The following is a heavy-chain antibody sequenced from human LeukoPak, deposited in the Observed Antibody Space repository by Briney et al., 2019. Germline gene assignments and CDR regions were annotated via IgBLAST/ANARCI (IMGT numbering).Heavy chain of an antibody. J-gene: IGHJ4*02. V-gene: IGHV1-2*02. Sequence: ASVKVSCKASGYTFTSYYMHWVRQAPGQGLEWMGWINPNSGGTNYAQKFQGRVTMTRDTSTSTVYMELSSLRSEDTAVYYCARDRDYYDSSGYGYFDYWGQGTLVTVSS. D-gene: IGHD3-22*01. CDR1: GYTFTSYY. CDR2: INPNSGGT. CDR3: ARDRDYYDSSGYGYFDY.